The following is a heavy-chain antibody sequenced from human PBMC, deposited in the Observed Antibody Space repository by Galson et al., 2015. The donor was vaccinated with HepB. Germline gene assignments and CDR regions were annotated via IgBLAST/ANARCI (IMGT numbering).Heavy chain of an antibody. CDR2: ISYDGSNK. CDR3: ASLVVAGNYYGMDV. Sequence: SLRLSCAASGFTFSSYAMHWVRQAPGKGLEWVAVISYDGSNKYYADSVKGRFTISRDNSKNTLYLQMNSLRAEDTAVYYCASLVVAGNYYGMDVWGQGTTVTVSS. J-gene: IGHJ6*02. CDR1: GFTFSSYA. V-gene: IGHV3-30-3*01. D-gene: IGHD6-19*01.